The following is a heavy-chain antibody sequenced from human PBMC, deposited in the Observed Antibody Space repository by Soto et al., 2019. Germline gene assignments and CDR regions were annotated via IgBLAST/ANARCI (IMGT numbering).Heavy chain of an antibody. CDR2: ISNSGRT. D-gene: IGHD5-18*01. CDR3: ARGRGYSYGLDP. Sequence: PSETLSLTCTVSGGSISSGGYYWSWIRQHPGKGLEWIGYISNSGRTSYSPSLKSRVAISLDTSKNQFSLSLSSVTAADTAVYDCARGRGYSYGLDPWGQGTLVTVSS. CDR1: GGSISSGGYY. V-gene: IGHV4-30-4*08. J-gene: IGHJ5*02.